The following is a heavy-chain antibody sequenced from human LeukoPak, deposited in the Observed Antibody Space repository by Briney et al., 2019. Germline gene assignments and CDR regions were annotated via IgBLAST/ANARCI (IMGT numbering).Heavy chain of an antibody. CDR1: GFTFSSYS. Sequence: GGSLRLSCAASGFTFSSYSMNWVRQAPGKGLEWVSSISSSSSYIYYADSVKGRFTISRDNAKKSLYLQMNSLRAEDTAVYYCARLPLYGDYGGSYWGQGTLVTVSS. CDR3: ARLPLYGDYGGSY. D-gene: IGHD4-17*01. J-gene: IGHJ4*02. CDR2: ISSSSSYI. V-gene: IGHV3-21*01.